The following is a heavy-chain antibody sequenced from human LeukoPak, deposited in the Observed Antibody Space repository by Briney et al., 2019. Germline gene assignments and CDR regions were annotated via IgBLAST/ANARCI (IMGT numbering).Heavy chain of an antibody. CDR2: IYASGST. D-gene: IGHD3-22*01. J-gene: IGHJ4*02. CDR1: GVAISTYF. Sequence: PSETLSLTCTVSGVAISTYFGNWVRQSAGKGLEWIGRIYASGSTNYNPSLNSRVTISVDKSKNQFSLKLSSVTAADTAVYYCARGDYDNSRYYFFDSGGQGTLVTVSS. V-gene: IGHV4-4*07. CDR3: ARGDYDNSRYYFFDS.